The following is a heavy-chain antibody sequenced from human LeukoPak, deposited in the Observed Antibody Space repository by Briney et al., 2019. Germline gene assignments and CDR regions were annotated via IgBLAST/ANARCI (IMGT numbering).Heavy chain of an antibody. CDR2: IYYSGTT. CDR1: GGSISSYY. CDR3: ARGVYIAAAQYAY. V-gene: IGHV4-59*01. Sequence: PSETLSLTYTVSGGSISSYYWSWIRQPPGKGLEWIGYIYYSGTTNYNPSLKSRVTISVDTSKNQFSLKLRSVTAADTAVYYCARGVYIAAAQYAYWGQGTLVTVSS. J-gene: IGHJ4*02. D-gene: IGHD6-13*01.